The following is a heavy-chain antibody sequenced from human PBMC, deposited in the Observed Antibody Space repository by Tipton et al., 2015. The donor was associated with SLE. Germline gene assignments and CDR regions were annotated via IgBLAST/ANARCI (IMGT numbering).Heavy chain of an antibody. CDR1: GGSISSSSYF. CDR3: ARGIVAAFYY. CDR2: IYYTGST. J-gene: IGHJ4*02. D-gene: IGHD6-6*01. V-gene: IGHV4-39*07. Sequence: TLSLTCTVSGGSISSSSYFWGWIRQPPGQGLEWLGSIYYTGSTYYNPSLKSRVTLSVDTSKNQFSLRVSSVTAADTAVYYCARGIVAAFYYWGQGTLVTVSS.